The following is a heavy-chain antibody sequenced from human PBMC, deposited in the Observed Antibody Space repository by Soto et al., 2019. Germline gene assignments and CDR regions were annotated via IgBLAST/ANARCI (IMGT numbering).Heavy chain of an antibody. CDR3: EVTTGY. J-gene: IGHJ4*02. D-gene: IGHD1-1*01. V-gene: IGHV1-8*02. CDR2: MSPDSGNT. CDR1: GYTFTDYD. Sequence: QVQVVQSRAEVKKPGASVRVSCKTSGYTFTDYDINWVRQAAGQGLEYMGWMSPDSGNTGYSQQFQGRVTMTSNKSTSTAYMELSSLTSEDTAVYYCEVTTGYWGQGTMVTVSS.